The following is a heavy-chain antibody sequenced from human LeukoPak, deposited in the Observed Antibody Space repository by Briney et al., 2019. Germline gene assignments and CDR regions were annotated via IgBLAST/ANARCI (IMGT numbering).Heavy chain of an antibody. CDR2: IYHSGST. D-gene: IGHD3-3*01. CDR1: GGSISSGGYS. V-gene: IGHV4-30-2*02. Sequence: SQTLSLTCAVSGGSISSGGYSWSWIRQPPGKGLEWIGYIYHSGSTYYNPSLKSRVTISVDRSKNQFSLKLSSVTAADTAVYYCARNSRFLEWLLPLYYWGQGTLVTVSS. J-gene: IGHJ4*02. CDR3: ARNSRFLEWLLPLYY.